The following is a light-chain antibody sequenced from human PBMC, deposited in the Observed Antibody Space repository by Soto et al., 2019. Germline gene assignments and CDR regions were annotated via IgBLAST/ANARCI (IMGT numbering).Light chain of an antibody. CDR2: GAS. CDR3: QQYNTYPRT. CDR1: QSVGSNL. Sequence: EIWLTQSPGTLSLSPGERATLSCWASQSVGSNLLAWYQQKRGQAPRLLIYGASNRATGIPERLSGSGYGTDLTITISRMETEDFEVYYCQQYNTYPRTFGHGTKVDIK. V-gene: IGKV3-20*01. J-gene: IGKJ1*01.